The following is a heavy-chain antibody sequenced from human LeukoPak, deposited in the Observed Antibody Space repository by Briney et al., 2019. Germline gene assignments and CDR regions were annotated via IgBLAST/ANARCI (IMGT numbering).Heavy chain of an antibody. Sequence: PGASVKVSCKASGGTFSSYAISWVRQAPGQGLEWMGGIIPIFGTANYAQKFQGRVTITADESTSTAYMELSSLRSEDTAVYYCAMGVEMATIAYNWFDPWGQGTLVTVSS. V-gene: IGHV1-69*13. CDR3: AMGVEMATIAYNWFDP. D-gene: IGHD5-24*01. CDR2: IIPIFGTA. CDR1: GGTFSSYA. J-gene: IGHJ5*02.